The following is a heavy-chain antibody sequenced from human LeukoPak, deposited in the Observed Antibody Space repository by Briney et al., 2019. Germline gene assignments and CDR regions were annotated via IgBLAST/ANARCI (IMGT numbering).Heavy chain of an antibody. CDR2: IIPVSGTT. Sequence: GASVKVSRKTSGGTFSSYAISWVRQAPGQGPEWMGGIIPVSGTTNNAHKFQGRVTITADKSTSTAYMELSSLRSEDTAVYYCARGAMISDSHAFDIWGQGTMVTVSS. CDR1: GGTFSSYA. D-gene: IGHD3-22*01. J-gene: IGHJ3*02. V-gene: IGHV1-69*06. CDR3: ARGAMISDSHAFDI.